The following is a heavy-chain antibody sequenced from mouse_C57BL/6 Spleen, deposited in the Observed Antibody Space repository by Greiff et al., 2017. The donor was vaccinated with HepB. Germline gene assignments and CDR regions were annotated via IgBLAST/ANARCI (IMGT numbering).Heavy chain of an antibody. CDR1: GYTFTDYE. CDR3: TGGDYDDYFDY. V-gene: IGHV1-15*01. J-gene: IGHJ2*01. CDR2: IDPETGGT. Sequence: VQLQQSGAELVRPGASVTLSCKASGYTFTDYEMHWVKQTPVHGLEWIGAIDPETGGTAYNQKFKGKAILTADKSSSTAYMELRSLTSEDSAVYYCTGGDYDDYFDYWGQGTTLTVSS. D-gene: IGHD2-4*01.